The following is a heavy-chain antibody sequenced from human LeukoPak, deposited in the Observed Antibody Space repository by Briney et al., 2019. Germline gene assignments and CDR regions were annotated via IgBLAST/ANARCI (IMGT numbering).Heavy chain of an antibody. CDR3: ASELGYCSGGSCYPGFHIDY. Sequence: PSETLSLTCTVSGDSISSSSYYWGFIRQPPGQGLEWIGSIYYSGSTYYNASFKTRVTISLDTSKNQFSLKLSSVTAADTAVYYCASELGYCSGGSCYPGFHIDYWGQGTLVTVSS. V-gene: IGHV4-39*07. CDR2: IYYSGST. J-gene: IGHJ4*02. CDR1: GDSISSSSYY. D-gene: IGHD2-15*01.